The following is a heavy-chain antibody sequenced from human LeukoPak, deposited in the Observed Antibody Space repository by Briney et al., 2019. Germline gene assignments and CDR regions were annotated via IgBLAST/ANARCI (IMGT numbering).Heavy chain of an antibody. V-gene: IGHV4-59*08. J-gene: IGHJ4*02. CDR2: IYHSGST. D-gene: IGHD2-2*01. CDR3: ARSPAASLDFDY. CDR1: GGSISSYY. Sequence: SETLSLTCTVSGGSISSYYWSWIRQPPGKGLEWIGSIYHSGSTYYNPSLKSRVTISVDTSKNQFSLKLSSVTAADTAVYYCARSPAASLDFDYWGQGTLVTVSS.